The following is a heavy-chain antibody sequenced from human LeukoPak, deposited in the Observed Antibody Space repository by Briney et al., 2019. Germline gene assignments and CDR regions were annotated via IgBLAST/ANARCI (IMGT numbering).Heavy chain of an antibody. Sequence: SETLSLTCTVSSGSISSSTYYWGWIRQPPGKGLEWIGSIYYSGTTSYNPSLKSRVTISLDASNHQFSLKLSSVTAADTAVYYCARQAYYAAGSYYAFDIWGQGTMVTVSS. CDR2: IYYSGTT. J-gene: IGHJ3*02. V-gene: IGHV4-39*01. CDR1: SGSISSSTYY. D-gene: IGHD3-10*01. CDR3: ARQAYYAAGSYYAFDI.